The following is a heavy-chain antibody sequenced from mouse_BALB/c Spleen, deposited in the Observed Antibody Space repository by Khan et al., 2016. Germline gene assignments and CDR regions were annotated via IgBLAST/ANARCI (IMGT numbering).Heavy chain of an antibody. CDR3: AINWDEEDY. V-gene: IGHV3-2*02. Sequence: EVQLQESGPGLVKPSQSLSLTCTVTGYSITSDYAWNWIRQFPGNKLEWMGYISYSGSTSYNPSLKSRISITRDTSKNQFFLQLHSVTTEDTATYDCAINWDEEDYWGQGTLVTVSA. J-gene: IGHJ3*01. D-gene: IGHD4-1*02. CDR1: GYSITSDYA. CDR2: ISYSGST.